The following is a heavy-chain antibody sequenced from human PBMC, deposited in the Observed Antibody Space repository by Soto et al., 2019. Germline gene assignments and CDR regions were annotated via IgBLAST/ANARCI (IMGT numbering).Heavy chain of an antibody. D-gene: IGHD2-15*01. V-gene: IGHV3-30*03. J-gene: IGHJ6*02. CDR1: RFTFSSYG. CDR2: ISYDGSNK. Sequence: PGGSLRLSSAASRFTFSSYGMHRVRQAPGKGLEWVAVISYDGSNKYYADSVKGRFTIYRDNSKNTLYLQMNSLRAEDTAVYYCAHSCSGGYGMDVWGQGTTVTVSS. CDR3: AHSCSGGYGMDV.